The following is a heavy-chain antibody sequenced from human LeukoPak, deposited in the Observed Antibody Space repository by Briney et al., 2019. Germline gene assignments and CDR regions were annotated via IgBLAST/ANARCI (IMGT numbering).Heavy chain of an antibody. Sequence: GGSLRLSCAASGFTFSSYGMHWVRQAPGKGLEWVVVISYDGSNKYYADSVKGRFTISRDNSKNTLYLQMNSLRAEDTAVYYCAKGMDGSGDPYYYYYGMDVWGQGTTVTVSS. V-gene: IGHV3-30*18. CDR1: GFTFSSYG. CDR2: ISYDGSNK. J-gene: IGHJ6*02. D-gene: IGHD3-10*01. CDR3: AKGMDGSGDPYYYYYGMDV.